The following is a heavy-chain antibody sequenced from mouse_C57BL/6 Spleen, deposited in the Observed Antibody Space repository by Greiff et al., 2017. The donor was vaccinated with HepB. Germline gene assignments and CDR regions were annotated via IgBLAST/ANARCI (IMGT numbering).Heavy chain of an antibody. CDR2: IDPEDGDT. Sequence: EVKLQESGAELVRPGASVKLSCTASGFNIKDYYMHWVKQRPEQGLEWIGRIDPEDGDTEYAPKFQGKATMTADTSSNTAYLQLSSLTSEDTAVYYCTTYYSNYLFAYWGQGTLVTVSA. J-gene: IGHJ3*01. V-gene: IGHV14-1*01. D-gene: IGHD2-5*01. CDR1: GFNIKDYY. CDR3: TTYYSNYLFAY.